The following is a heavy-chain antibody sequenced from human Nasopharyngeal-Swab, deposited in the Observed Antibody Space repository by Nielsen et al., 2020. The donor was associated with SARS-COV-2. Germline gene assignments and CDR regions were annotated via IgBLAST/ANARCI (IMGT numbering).Heavy chain of an antibody. Sequence: SETLSLTCAVSGGSISSSNWWSWVRQPPGKGLGWIGEIYHSGSTNYNPSLKSRVTISVDKSKNQFSLKLSSVTAADTAVYYCARVFFYYGSGTRSADKYYYYGMDVWGQGTTVTVSS. CDR3: ARVFFYYGSGTRSADKYYYYGMDV. CDR1: GGSISSSNW. D-gene: IGHD3-10*01. CDR2: IYHSGST. J-gene: IGHJ6*02. V-gene: IGHV4-4*02.